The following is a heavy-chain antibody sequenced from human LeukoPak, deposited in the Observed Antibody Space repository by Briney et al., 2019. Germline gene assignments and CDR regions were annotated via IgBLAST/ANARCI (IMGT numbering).Heavy chain of an antibody. J-gene: IGHJ4*02. CDR2: IYYSGST. V-gene: IGHV4-59*01. Sequence: SETLSLTCTVSGGSISNYYWSWIRQPPGKGLEWIGYIYYSGSTNYNPSLNSRVTISVDTSKSQFSLKLNSVTAADTAVYYCARCSRGGDCYYFDYWGQGNLVTVSS. D-gene: IGHD2-21*02. CDR3: ARCSRGGDCYYFDY. CDR1: GGSISNYY.